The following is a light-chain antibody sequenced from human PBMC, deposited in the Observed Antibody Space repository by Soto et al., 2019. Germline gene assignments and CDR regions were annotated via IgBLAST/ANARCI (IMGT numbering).Light chain of an antibody. V-gene: IGKV3-11*01. CDR1: QSVSSY. CDR3: QQRSNWPYT. CDR2: DAS. J-gene: IGKJ2*01. Sequence: EIVLTQSPATLSLSPGERATLSCRASQSVSSYLAWYQQKPGQAPRLLIYDASNRATGIPARFSGSGSGTDFTLTISSLEPEDFAVYYCQQRSNWPYTFGQGTTLAIK.